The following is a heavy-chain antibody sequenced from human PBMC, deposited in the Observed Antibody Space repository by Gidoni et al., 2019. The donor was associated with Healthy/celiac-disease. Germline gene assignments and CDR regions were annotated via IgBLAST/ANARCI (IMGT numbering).Heavy chain of an antibody. Sequence: QVQLQESGPGLVKPSETLSLTCTVSGGSISSYYWSWIRQPPGKGLEWIGYIYYSGSTNYNPSLKSRVTISVDTPKNQFSLKLSSVTAADTAVYYCARDNPSVYGMDVWGQGTTVTVSS. J-gene: IGHJ6*02. CDR1: GGSISSYY. CDR3: ARDNPSVYGMDV. CDR2: IYYSGST. V-gene: IGHV4-59*01.